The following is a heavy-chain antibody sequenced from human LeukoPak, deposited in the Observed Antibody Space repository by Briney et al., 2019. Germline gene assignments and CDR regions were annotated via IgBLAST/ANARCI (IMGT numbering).Heavy chain of an antibody. CDR3: ARGRRDGYNSPYYFDY. D-gene: IGHD5-24*01. Sequence: GESLKISCKGSGYSFTSYWTGWVRQMPGKGLEWMGIIYPGDSDTSYSPSFQSQVTISADKSISTAYLQWSSLKASDTAMYYCARGRRDGYNSPYYFDYWGQGTLVTVSS. CDR2: IYPGDSDT. CDR1: GYSFTSYW. V-gene: IGHV5-51*01. J-gene: IGHJ4*02.